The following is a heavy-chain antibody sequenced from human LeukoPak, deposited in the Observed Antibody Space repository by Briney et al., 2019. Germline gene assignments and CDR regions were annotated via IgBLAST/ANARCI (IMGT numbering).Heavy chain of an antibody. J-gene: IGHJ5*02. CDR3: ARIPPAICSSTSCHTPTSDWLDP. Sequence: ASVKVSCKASGYTFTSYGISWVRQAPGQGLEWMGWISAYNGNTNYAQKLQGRVTMTTDTSTSTAYMELRSLRSDDTAVYYCARIPPAICSSTSCHTPTSDWLDPWGQGTLVTVSS. V-gene: IGHV1-18*01. CDR1: GYTFTSYG. D-gene: IGHD2-2*02. CDR2: ISAYNGNT.